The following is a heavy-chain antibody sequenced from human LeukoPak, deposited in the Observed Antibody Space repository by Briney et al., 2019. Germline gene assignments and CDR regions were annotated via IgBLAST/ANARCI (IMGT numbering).Heavy chain of an antibody. CDR1: GYTFTSYY. CDR2: INPSGGST. D-gene: IGHD3-10*01. V-gene: IGHV1-46*01. Sequence: ASVKVSCKASGYTFTSYYMHWVRQAPGQGLEWMGIINPSGGSTSCAQKFQGRVTMTRDTSTSTVYMELSSLRSEDTAVYYCARDLSPLLWFGELTGAFDYWGQGTLVTVSS. CDR3: ARDLSPLLWFGELTGAFDY. J-gene: IGHJ4*02.